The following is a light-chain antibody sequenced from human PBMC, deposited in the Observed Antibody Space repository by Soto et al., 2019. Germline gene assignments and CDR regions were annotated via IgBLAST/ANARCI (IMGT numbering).Light chain of an antibody. CDR3: SSYTTRDTFV. CDR1: SSDIGASKY. CDR2: EVS. Sequence: QSVLTQPASVSGSPGQSITISCTGSSSDIGASKYVSWYQQHPGKAPKLMIYEVSNRPSGVSNRFSGSKSGNTASLTISGLQAEDEADYYCSSYTTRDTFVFAEGTKLTVL. V-gene: IGLV2-14*01. J-gene: IGLJ2*01.